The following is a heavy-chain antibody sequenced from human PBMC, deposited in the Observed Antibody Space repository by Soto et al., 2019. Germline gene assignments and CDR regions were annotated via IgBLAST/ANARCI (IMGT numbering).Heavy chain of an antibody. CDR2: INTDGSST. D-gene: IGHD3-22*01. V-gene: IGHV3-74*01. J-gene: IGHJ4*02. Sequence: EVQLVESGGGLVQPGGSLRLSCAASGFTFSSYWMHWVRQAPGKGLVWVSRINTDGSSTSYADSVKGRFTISRDNAENTLYQQMNSLTAEDTAVYYCERGETRHSSLSVYWGQGTLVNVAS. CDR1: GFTFSSYW. CDR3: ERGETRHSSLSVY.